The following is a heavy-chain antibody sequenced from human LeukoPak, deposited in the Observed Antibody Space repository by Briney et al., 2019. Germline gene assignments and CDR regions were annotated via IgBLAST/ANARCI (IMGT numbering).Heavy chain of an antibody. D-gene: IGHD1-26*01. J-gene: IGHJ4*02. CDR3: ARDFGLSYWGGAFFDY. V-gene: IGHV1-2*02. Sequence: GASVKVSCNASGYSFTGYYIHWVRQAPGQGLEWMGWINPDSGGTDYAQRFQGRVTMTRDTSISTAYMELSRLRSDDTAVYYCARDFGLSYWGGAFFDYWGQGTLVTVSS. CDR2: INPDSGGT. CDR1: GYSFTGYY.